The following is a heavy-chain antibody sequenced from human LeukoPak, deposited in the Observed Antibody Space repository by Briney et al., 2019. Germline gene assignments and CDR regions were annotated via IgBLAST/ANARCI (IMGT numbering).Heavy chain of an antibody. Sequence: GGSLRLSCAASGFTFSSYSMNWVRQAPGKGLEWVSSISSSSSYIYYADSMKGRFTISRDNSKNTLYLQMNSLRVEDTAVYYCARDMMGATLYFDSWGQGTLVTASS. V-gene: IGHV3-21*04. CDR2: ISSSSSYI. CDR1: GFTFSSYS. J-gene: IGHJ4*02. D-gene: IGHD1-26*01. CDR3: ARDMMGATLYFDS.